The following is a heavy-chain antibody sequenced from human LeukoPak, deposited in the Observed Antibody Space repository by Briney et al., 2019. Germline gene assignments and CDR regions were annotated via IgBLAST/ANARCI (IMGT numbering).Heavy chain of an antibody. CDR2: ISFDGGNK. CDR1: GFTFNNYA. Sequence: GGSLRLSCAASGFTFNNYAIHWVRQAPGKGLEWVAIISFDGGNKYYAVSVKGRFTISRDNSKNTLYLQMNSLRAEDTAVYYCARDGIVGSPLFKFDYWGQGTLVTVSS. CDR3: ARDGIVGSPLFKFDY. D-gene: IGHD1-26*01. V-gene: IGHV3-30-3*01. J-gene: IGHJ4*02.